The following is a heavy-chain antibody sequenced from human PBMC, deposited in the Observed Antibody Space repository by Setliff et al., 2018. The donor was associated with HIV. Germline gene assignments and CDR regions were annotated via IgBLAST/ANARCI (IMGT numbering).Heavy chain of an antibody. D-gene: IGHD2-21*02. CDR3: TKDSRGDLDF. CDR2: IRYDGGNE. Sequence: GGSLRLSCAASGYTFSLYGMHWVRQAPGKGLEWVAFIRYDGGNEIYGDSVKGRFTISRDDSKKTVYLQMNSLRVDDTGMYYCTKDSRGDLDFWGQGTQVTVSS. J-gene: IGHJ4*02. CDR1: GYTFSLYG. V-gene: IGHV3-30*02.